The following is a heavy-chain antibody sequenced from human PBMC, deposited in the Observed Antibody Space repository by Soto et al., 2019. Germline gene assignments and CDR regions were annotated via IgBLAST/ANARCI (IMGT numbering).Heavy chain of an antibody. CDR3: AISDADYASDY. J-gene: IGHJ4*02. D-gene: IGHD4-17*01. Sequence: QVQLVQSGAEVKKPGASVKVSCKSSGYIFTSYTISWVRRAPGQGLEWVGWISAYNGKTNSAQNFQGRLTMTTDTSTSTAYMELRSLRSDDTAVYYCAISDADYASDYWGQGTLVTVSS. CDR2: ISAYNGKT. CDR1: GYIFTSYT. V-gene: IGHV1-18*01.